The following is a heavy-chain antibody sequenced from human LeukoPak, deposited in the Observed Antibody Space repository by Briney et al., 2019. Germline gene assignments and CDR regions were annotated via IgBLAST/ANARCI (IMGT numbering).Heavy chain of an antibody. J-gene: IGHJ1*01. CDR3: ARGFLTYYDFWSGPRSEYFQH. V-gene: IGHV4-34*01. D-gene: IGHD3-3*01. CDR1: GGSFSGYY. CDR2: INHSGST. Sequence: SETLSLTCAVYGGSFSGYYWSWIRQPPGKGLEWIGEINHSGSTNYNPSLKSRVTISVDTSKNQFSLELSSVTAADTAVYYCARGFLTYYDFWSGPRSEYFQHWGQGTLVTVSS.